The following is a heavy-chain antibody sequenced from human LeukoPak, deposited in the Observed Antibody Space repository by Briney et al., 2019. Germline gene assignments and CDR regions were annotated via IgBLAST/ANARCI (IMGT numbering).Heavy chain of an antibody. CDR3: ATGGSWVVAANNAFDI. CDR2: FDPEDGEA. Sequence: ASVKASCKVSGYTLTELSMHWVRQAPGKGLEWMGGFDPEDGEAIYAQKFQGRVTMTEDTSTDTAYMELSSLRSEETAVYYCATGGSWVVAANNAFDIWGQGTMVTVSS. D-gene: IGHD2-15*01. CDR1: GYTLTELS. V-gene: IGHV1-24*01. J-gene: IGHJ3*02.